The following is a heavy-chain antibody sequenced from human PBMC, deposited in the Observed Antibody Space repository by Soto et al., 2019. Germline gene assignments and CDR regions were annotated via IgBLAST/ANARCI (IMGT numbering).Heavy chain of an antibody. J-gene: IGHJ5*02. D-gene: IGHD2-2*01. CDR3: ARGRGYCSSTSCYVWFDP. V-gene: IGHV4-34*01. Sequence: QVQLQQWGAGLLKPSETLSLTCAVYGGSFSGYYWSWIRQPPGKGLEWIGEINHSGSTNYNLSLKSRVTISVDTSKNQFSLKLSSVTAADTAVYYCARGRGYCSSTSCYVWFDPWGQGTLVTVSS. CDR2: INHSGST. CDR1: GGSFSGYY.